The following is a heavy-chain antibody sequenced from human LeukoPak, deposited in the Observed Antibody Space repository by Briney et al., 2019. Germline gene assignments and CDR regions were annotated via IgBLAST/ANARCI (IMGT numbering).Heavy chain of an antibody. V-gene: IGHV3-30*04. CDR1: GFTFSSYA. CDR2: ISYDGSNK. CDR3: ARYYYGSGRKGGFDY. D-gene: IGHD3-10*01. Sequence: GGSLRLSCAASGFTFSSYAMHWVRQAPGKGLEWVAVISYDGSNKYYADSVKGRFTISRDNSKNALYLQMNSLRAEDTAVYYCARYYYGSGRKGGFDYWGQGTLVTVSS. J-gene: IGHJ4*02.